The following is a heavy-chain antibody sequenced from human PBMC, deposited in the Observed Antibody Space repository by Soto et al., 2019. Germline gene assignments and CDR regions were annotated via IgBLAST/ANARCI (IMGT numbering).Heavy chain of an antibody. CDR2: INAGNGNT. Sequence: ASVKVSCKASGYTFTSYAMHWVRQAPGQRLEWMGWINAGNGNTKYSQKFQGRVTITRDTSASTAYMELSSLRSEDTAVYCCARSIVVVTAIDYWGQGNLLTVSS. CDR1: GYTFTSYA. CDR3: ARSIVVVTAIDY. V-gene: IGHV1-3*01. D-gene: IGHD2-21*02. J-gene: IGHJ4*02.